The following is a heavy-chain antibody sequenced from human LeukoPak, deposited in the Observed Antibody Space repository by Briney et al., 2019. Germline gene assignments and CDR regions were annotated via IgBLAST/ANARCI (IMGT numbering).Heavy chain of an antibody. CDR3: ARAAFTSGYYSVY. D-gene: IGHD3-22*01. V-gene: IGHV4-4*02. Sequence: PSETLSLTCTVSGDSINSLDLWSWVRQPPGKGLEWIGEMDLSGTTHSNPSVKSRVTISIDTSKNQFFLNLSSVTAADTAVYYCARAAFTSGYYSVYWGQGTLVTVSS. CDR1: GDSINSLDL. CDR2: MDLSGTT. J-gene: IGHJ4*02.